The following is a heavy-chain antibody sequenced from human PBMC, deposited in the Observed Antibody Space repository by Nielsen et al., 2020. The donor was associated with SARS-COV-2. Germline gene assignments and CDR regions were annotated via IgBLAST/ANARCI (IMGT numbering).Heavy chain of an antibody. CDR2: IYTLGPT. CDR1: GFNVSNTF. J-gene: IGHJ4*02. D-gene: IGHD6-25*01. CDR3: ARGGGLSRYYFDF. V-gene: IGHV3-53*04. Sequence: GVLKISCAAFGFNVSNTFMTWVRQAPGKGLEWVSIIYTLGPTFYADSVKGRFTISRLTSKNTLYLQLNSLTSDDTAVYYCARGGGLSRYYFDFWGRGTQVTVSS.